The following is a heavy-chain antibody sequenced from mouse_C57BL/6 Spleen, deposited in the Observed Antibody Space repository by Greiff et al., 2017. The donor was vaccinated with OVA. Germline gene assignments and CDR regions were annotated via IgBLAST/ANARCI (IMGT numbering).Heavy chain of an antibody. Sequence: EVQGVESGGGLVKPGGSLKLSCAASGFTFSDYGMHWVRQAPEKGLEWIGYISSGSSTIYYADTVKGRFTISRDNAKNTLFLQLPSLTSEDTAMXYCARGGRGYYAMDYWGQGTSVTVSS. CDR2: ISSGSSTI. CDR3: ARGGRGYYAMDY. D-gene: IGHD3-3*01. V-gene: IGHV5-17*01. CDR1: GFTFSDYG. J-gene: IGHJ4*01.